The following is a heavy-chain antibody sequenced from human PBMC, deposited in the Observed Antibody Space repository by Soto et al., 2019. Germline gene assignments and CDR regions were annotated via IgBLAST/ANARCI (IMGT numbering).Heavy chain of an antibody. Sequence: SETLSLTCTVSGGSISSGDYYWSWIRHPPGKGLEWIGYIYYSGSTYYNPSLKSRVTISVDTSKNQFSLKLSSVTAADTAVYYCARHLWSYYYGMDVWGQGTTVTVSS. CDR3: ARHLWSYYYGMDV. CDR1: GGSISSGDYY. V-gene: IGHV4-30-4*01. J-gene: IGHJ6*02. CDR2: IYYSGST. D-gene: IGHD3-10*01.